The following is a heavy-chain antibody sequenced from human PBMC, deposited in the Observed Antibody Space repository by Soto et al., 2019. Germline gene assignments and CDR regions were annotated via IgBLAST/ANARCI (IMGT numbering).Heavy chain of an antibody. CDR1: GDSVSGNSAA. Sequence: PSQTLSLTCAISGDSVSGNSAAWNWIRQSPSRGLEWLGRTYYRSKWYNDYAVSVKSRITINPDTSKNQFSLQLNSVTPEDTAVYYCARAGEVVPAAIGFDTWGQGTLLTVSS. V-gene: IGHV6-1*01. D-gene: IGHD2-2*01. CDR2: TYYRSKWYN. J-gene: IGHJ5*02. CDR3: ARAGEVVPAAIGFDT.